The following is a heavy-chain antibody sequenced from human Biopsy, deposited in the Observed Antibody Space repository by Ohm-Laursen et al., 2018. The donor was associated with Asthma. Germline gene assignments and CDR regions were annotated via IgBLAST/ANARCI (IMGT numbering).Heavy chain of an antibody. CDR2: IKKDGSEK. CDR1: GFTFSSYW. J-gene: IGHJ6*02. Sequence: SLRLSCTASGFTFSSYWMSWVRQAPGKGLEWVANIKKDGSEKYYVDSVKGRFTISRDNAENSLYLHMNSLRAEDTAVYYCARGGYCTSPTCPWGRYATDVWGQGTTVTVSS. CDR3: ARGGYCTSPTCPWGRYATDV. V-gene: IGHV3-7*01. D-gene: IGHD2-2*01.